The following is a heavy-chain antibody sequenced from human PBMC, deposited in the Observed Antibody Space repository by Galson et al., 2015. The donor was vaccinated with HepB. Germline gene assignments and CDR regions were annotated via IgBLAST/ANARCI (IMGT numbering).Heavy chain of an antibody. J-gene: IGHJ4*02. CDR3: ARRGWTVRPDSGSYRD. CDR2: INPNSGGT. D-gene: IGHD1-26*01. CDR1: GYTFTGYY. Sequence: SVKVSCKASGYTFTGYYMHWVRQAPGQGLEWMGWINPNSGGTNYAQKFQGRVTMTRDTSISTAYMELSRLRSDDTAVYYCARRGWTVRPDSGSYRDWGQGTLVTVSS. V-gene: IGHV1-2*02.